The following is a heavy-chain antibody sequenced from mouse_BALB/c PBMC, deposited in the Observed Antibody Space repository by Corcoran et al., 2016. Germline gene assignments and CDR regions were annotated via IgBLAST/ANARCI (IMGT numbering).Heavy chain of an antibody. J-gene: IGHJ4*01. CDR1: GYTFTSYV. V-gene: IGHV1S136*01. Sequence: EVQLQQSGPELVKPGASVKMSCKASGYTFTSYVMHWVKQKPGQGLEWIGYINPYNDGTKYNEKFKGKATLTSDKSSSTAYMELSSLTSEDSAVHYCARLYPGIAMDYWGQGTSVTVSS. CDR2: INPYNDGT. CDR3: ARLYPGIAMDY.